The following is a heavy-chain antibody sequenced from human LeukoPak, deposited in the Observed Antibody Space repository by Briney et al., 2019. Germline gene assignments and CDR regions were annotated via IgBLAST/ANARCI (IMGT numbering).Heavy chain of an antibody. D-gene: IGHD3-3*01. Sequence: PGGSLRLSCAASGFTFSDHYMDWVRQAPGKGLEWVADIKQDGSEKLYVNSVRGRFTISRDNAKMSLFLQMNSLRAEDTAVYYCARDNGVVHGVYYMDVWGKGTTVTVS. CDR1: GFTFSDHY. CDR2: IKQDGSEK. V-gene: IGHV3-7*01. CDR3: ARDNGVVHGVYYMDV. J-gene: IGHJ6*03.